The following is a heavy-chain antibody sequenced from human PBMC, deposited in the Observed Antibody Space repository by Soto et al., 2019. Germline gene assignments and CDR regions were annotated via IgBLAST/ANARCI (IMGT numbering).Heavy chain of an antibody. CDR2: ISGNGGTT. Sequence: EVQLLESGGGLVQPGGSLRLSCVASGFTFRSYIMSWVRQAPGKGLEWVSAISGNGGTTFYPDSVKGRFTISRDNSKNTLYLQMKSLRAEDTAVYYCAKDRWDGDSANFDYWGQGTLVTVSS. J-gene: IGHJ4*02. D-gene: IGHD1-26*01. CDR1: GFTFRSYI. CDR3: AKDRWDGDSANFDY. V-gene: IGHV3-23*01.